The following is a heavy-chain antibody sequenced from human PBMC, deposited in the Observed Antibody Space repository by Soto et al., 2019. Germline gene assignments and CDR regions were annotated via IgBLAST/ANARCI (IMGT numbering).Heavy chain of an antibody. V-gene: IGHV4-39*01. CDR3: ARHTRDSSSFSGRYYFDY. CDR1: GASISSSSFY. J-gene: IGHJ4*02. D-gene: IGHD6-6*01. Sequence: QLQLQESGPGLVKPSETLSLTCTVSGASISSSSFYWGWIRQPPGKGLEWIASIYYSGSTFYNPSLKSRVTMSVDTSKNQFSLNLRSVTAADTAVYYCARHTRDSSSFSGRYYFDYWGQGTLVTVSS. CDR2: IYYSGST.